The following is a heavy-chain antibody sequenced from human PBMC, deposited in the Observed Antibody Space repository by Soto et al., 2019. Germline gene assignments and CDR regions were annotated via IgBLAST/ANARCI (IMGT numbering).Heavy chain of an antibody. V-gene: IGHV3-23*01. D-gene: IGHD2-15*01. CDR3: AKRQGTGLAAKNFDF. CDR1: GFPFSNHA. J-gene: IGHJ4*02. CDR2: ISDGGDLI. Sequence: EVQLLESGGGLVQPGGSLRVSCAASGFPFSNHAMSWVRQAPGKGLEWVSGISDGGDLIYYADSVKGRFSMSRDNSENMLYLQMTHLRAEDTAIYFCAKRQGTGLAAKNFDFWGQGNLVKVSS.